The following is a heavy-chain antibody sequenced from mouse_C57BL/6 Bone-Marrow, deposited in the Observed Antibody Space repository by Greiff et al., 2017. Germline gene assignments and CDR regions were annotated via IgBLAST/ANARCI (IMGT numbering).Heavy chain of an antibody. CDR1: GYTFTSYW. V-gene: IGHV1-50*01. Sequence: QVQLQQPGAELVKPGASVKLSCKASGYTFTSYWMQWVKQRPGQGLEWIGEIDPSDSYTNYNQKFKGKATLTVDTSSSTAYMQLSSLTSEDSAVYYCARGELLPFAYWGQGTLVTVSA. CDR3: ARGELLPFAY. J-gene: IGHJ3*01. D-gene: IGHD1-1*01. CDR2: IDPSDSYT.